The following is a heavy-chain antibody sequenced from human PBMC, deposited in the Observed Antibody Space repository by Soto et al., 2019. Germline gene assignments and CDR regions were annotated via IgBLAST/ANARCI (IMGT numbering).Heavy chain of an antibody. CDR1: GYTFTSYG. Sequence: ASVKVSCKASGYTFTSYGISWVRQAPGQGLEWMGWISAYNGNTNYAQKLQGRVTMTTDTSTSTAYMELRSLRSDDTAVYYCARDQKAYYYDSSGYLFDYWGQGTLGTVSS. J-gene: IGHJ4*02. D-gene: IGHD3-22*01. CDR2: ISAYNGNT. V-gene: IGHV1-18*04. CDR3: ARDQKAYYYDSSGYLFDY.